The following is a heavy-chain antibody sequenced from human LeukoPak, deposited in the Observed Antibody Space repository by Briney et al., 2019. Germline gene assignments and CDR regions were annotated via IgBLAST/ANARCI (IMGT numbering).Heavy chain of an antibody. J-gene: IGHJ4*02. V-gene: IGHV4-59*08. CDR2: IYYSGST. Sequence: SETLSLTCTVSGGSISSYYWSWIRQPPGKGLEWIGYIYYSGSTNYNPSLKSRVTISVDTSKNQFSLKLSPVTAADTAVYYCARAAYGDGIDYWGQGTLVTVSS. D-gene: IGHD4-17*01. CDR1: GGSISSYY. CDR3: ARAAYGDGIDY.